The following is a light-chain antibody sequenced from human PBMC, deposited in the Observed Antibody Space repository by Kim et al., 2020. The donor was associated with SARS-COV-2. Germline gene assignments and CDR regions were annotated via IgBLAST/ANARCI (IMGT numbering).Light chain of an antibody. J-gene: IGKJ2*01. Sequence: DIQMTQSPSSLSASVGDTVTITCRASQYISQYLNWYQQKPGHAPKFLIFAASNLRSGVPSRFSGGGSGTDFTLTISNLQPEDFATYFCQQSYSNPKYTFGQGTKLEI. V-gene: IGKV1-39*01. CDR1: QYISQY. CDR3: QQSYSNPKYT. CDR2: AAS.